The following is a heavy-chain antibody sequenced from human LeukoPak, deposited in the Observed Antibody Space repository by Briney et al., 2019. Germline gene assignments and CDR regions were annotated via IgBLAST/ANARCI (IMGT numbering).Heavy chain of an antibody. J-gene: IGHJ5*02. CDR3: AKDDKDGSGSYYNNWFDP. Sequence: GGSLRLSCAASGFTFSRYAMSWVRQAPGKGLEWVSAISGSGGSTYYADSVKGRFTISRDNSKNTLYLQMNSLRAEDTAVYYCAKDDKDGSGSYYNNWFDPWGQGTLVTVSS. CDR2: ISGSGGST. D-gene: IGHD3-10*01. CDR1: GFTFSRYA. V-gene: IGHV3-23*01.